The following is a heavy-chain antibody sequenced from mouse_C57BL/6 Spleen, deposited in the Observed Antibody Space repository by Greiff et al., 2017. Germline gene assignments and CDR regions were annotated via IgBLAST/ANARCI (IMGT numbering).Heavy chain of an antibody. Sequence: QVQLQQSGAELVRPGTSVKVSCKASGYAFTNYLIEWVKQRPGQGLEWIGVINPGSGGTNYNEKFKGKATLTADKSSSTAYMQLSSLTSEDSAVYFVSISDYDYASYYIDDWGQGTTVTVSS. CDR2: INPGSGGT. V-gene: IGHV1-54*01. D-gene: IGHD2-4*01. CDR1: GYAFTNYL. J-gene: IGHJ2*01. CDR3: SISDYDYASYYIDD.